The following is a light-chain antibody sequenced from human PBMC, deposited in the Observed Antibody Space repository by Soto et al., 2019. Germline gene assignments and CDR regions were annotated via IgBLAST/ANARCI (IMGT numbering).Light chain of an antibody. J-gene: IGKJ3*01. Sequence: DIQMTQSPSSLSASVGDRVTITCRASQGISNYLAWYQQKPGPVPKLLIYAASTLQSGVPSWFSGSGCCTYFTLHISSLQPEDVATYYGEKYYSAPFTFGPGTKVDIK. CDR2: AAS. V-gene: IGKV1-27*01. CDR1: QGISNY. CDR3: EKYYSAPFT.